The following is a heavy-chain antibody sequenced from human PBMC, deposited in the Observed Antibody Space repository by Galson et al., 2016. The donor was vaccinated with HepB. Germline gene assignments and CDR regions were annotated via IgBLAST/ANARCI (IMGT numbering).Heavy chain of an antibody. J-gene: IGHJ4*02. CDR3: AREPYSGSFDY. CDR2: INPNNGAT. V-gene: IGHV1-2*04. Sequence: SVKVSCKASGYIFSDYYIHWVRQAPGQGLEWMGWINPNNGATKYAQTFRGWVTMTRDTSITTAYMELRRLRSDDTAVYYCAREPYSGSFDYWGQGTLVAVSS. CDR1: GYIFSDYY. D-gene: IGHD1-26*01.